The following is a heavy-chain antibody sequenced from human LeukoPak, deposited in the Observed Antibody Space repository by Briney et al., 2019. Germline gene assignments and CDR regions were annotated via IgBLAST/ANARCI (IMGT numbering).Heavy chain of an antibody. J-gene: IGHJ4*02. CDR3: ARSDLYGDYPPGNY. CDR1: GGSISTYY. Sequence: SETLSLTCTVSGGSISTYYWNWIRQPPGKGLEWIGYIYYSGRTNYNPSLKSRVSISIDTSKNQFSLKLSSVAAADTAFYYCARSDLYGDYPPGNYWGQGTLVAVSS. D-gene: IGHD4-17*01. V-gene: IGHV4-59*01. CDR2: IYYSGRT.